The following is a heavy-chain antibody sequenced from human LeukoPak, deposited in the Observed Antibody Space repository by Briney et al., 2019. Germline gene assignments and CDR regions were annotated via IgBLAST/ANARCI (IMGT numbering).Heavy chain of an antibody. J-gene: IGHJ6*03. D-gene: IGHD3-10*01. CDR2: IYYSGST. CDR1: GGSISSYY. Sequence: SETLSLTCTVSGGSISSYYWSWIRQPPGKGLEWIGYIYYSGSTNYNPSLKSRVTISVDTSKNQFSLKLSSVTAADTAVYYCARATISMVRGVNYRDVWGKGTTVTVSS. CDR3: ARATISMVRGVNYRDV. V-gene: IGHV4-59*01.